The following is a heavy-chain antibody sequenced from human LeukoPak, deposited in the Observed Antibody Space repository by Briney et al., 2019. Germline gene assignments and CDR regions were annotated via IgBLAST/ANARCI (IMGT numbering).Heavy chain of an antibody. D-gene: IGHD3-10*01. CDR3: ARTYGSGRYGMDV. CDR2: IYSGGST. Sequence: GGSLRLSCAAFGFTVSSNYMSWVRQAPGKGLEWVSVIYSGGSTYYADSVKGRFTISRDNSKNTLYLQMNSLRAEDTAVYYCARTYGSGRYGMDVWGQGTTVTVSS. J-gene: IGHJ6*02. V-gene: IGHV3-66*01. CDR1: GFTVSSNY.